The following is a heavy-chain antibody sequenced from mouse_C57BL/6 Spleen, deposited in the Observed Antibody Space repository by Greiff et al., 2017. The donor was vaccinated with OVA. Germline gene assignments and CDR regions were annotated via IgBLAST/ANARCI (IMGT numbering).Heavy chain of an antibody. V-gene: IGHV1-50*01. Sequence: QVQLQQPGAELVKPGASVKLSCKASGYTFTSYWMQWVKQRPGQGLEWIGEIDPSDSYTNYNQKFKGKATLTVDTSSSTAYMQLSSLTSEDSAVYYCARGAQATGFAYWGQGTLVTVSA. CDR2: IDPSDSYT. CDR3: ARGAQATGFAY. CDR1: GYTFTSYW. D-gene: IGHD3-2*02. J-gene: IGHJ3*01.